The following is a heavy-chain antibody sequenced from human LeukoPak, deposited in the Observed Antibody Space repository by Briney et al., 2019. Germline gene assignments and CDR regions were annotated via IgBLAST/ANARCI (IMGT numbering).Heavy chain of an antibody. J-gene: IGHJ4*02. D-gene: IGHD3-10*01. CDR2: INHSGST. V-gene: IGHV4-34*01. CDR3: ARAGYYGSRASY. CDR1: GGSFSVYY. Sequence: SETLSLTCAVYGGSFSVYYWSWIRQPPGKGLEWIGEINHSGSTNYNPSLKSRVTISVDTSKNQFSLKLSSVTAADTAVYYCARAGYYGSRASYWGQGTLVTVSS.